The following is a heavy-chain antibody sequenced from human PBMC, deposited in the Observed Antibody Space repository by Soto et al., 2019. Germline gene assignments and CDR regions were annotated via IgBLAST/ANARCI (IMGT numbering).Heavy chain of an antibody. CDR2: ISSSSSYI. CDR1: GFTFSSYS. V-gene: IGHV3-21*01. CDR3: ASVRFRGAEYFQH. D-gene: IGHD3-10*01. Sequence: GGSLRLSCAASGFTFSSYSMNWVRQAPGKGPEWVSSISSSSSYIYYADSVKGRFTISRDNAKNSLYLQMNSLRAEDTAVYYCASVRFRGAEYFQHWGQGTLVTVSS. J-gene: IGHJ1*01.